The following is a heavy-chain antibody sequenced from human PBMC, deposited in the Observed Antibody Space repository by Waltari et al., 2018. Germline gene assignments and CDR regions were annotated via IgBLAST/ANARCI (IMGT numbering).Heavy chain of an antibody. J-gene: IGHJ4*02. CDR2: ISAYNGNT. V-gene: IGHV1-18*01. Sequence: QAPGQGLEWMGWISAYNGNTNYAQKLQGRVTMTTDTSTSTAYMELRSLRSDDTAVYYCARVGKQQHVDYWGQGTLVTVSS. CDR3: ARVGKQQHVDY. D-gene: IGHD6-13*01.